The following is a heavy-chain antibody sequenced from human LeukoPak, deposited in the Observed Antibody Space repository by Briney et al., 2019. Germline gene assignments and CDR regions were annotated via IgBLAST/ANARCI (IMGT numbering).Heavy chain of an antibody. CDR2: IKQDGSEK. CDR3: ARDFGY. J-gene: IGHJ4*02. CDR1: GFTLSSYW. V-gene: IGHV3-7*01. Sequence: SGGSLRLSCAASGFTLSSYWMSWVRQAPGKGLEWVANIKQDGSEKYYVDSVKGRFTISRDNAKNSLYLQMNSLRAEDTAVYYCARDFGYWGQGTLVTVSS.